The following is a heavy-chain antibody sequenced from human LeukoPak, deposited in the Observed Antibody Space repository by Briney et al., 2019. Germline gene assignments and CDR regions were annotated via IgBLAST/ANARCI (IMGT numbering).Heavy chain of an antibody. CDR1: GYTFTSYD. Sequence: ASVKVSCKASGYTFTSYDINWVRQATGQGLEWMGWMNPNSGNTGYAQKFQGRVTITRNTPISTAYMELSSLRSEDTAVYYCAREFLGYYHMDVWGKGTTVTVSS. D-gene: IGHD3-3*01. J-gene: IGHJ6*03. CDR2: MNPNSGNT. CDR3: AREFLGYYHMDV. V-gene: IGHV1-8*03.